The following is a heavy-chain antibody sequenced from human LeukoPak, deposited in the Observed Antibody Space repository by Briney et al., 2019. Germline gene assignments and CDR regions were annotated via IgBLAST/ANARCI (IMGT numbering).Heavy chain of an antibody. CDR3: AKGCGGNCSSDDY. CDR2: ISGRGDST. CDR1: GFTFSIYG. J-gene: IGHJ4*02. Sequence: GGFLRLSCAASGFTFSIYGMSWVRQAPGKGLEWVSTISGRGDSTYYADSVKGRFTIPRDNSKHTLYLQMNSLRAEDTAVYYCAKGCGGNCSSDDYWGQGTLVIVSS. V-gene: IGHV3-23*01. D-gene: IGHD2-21*02.